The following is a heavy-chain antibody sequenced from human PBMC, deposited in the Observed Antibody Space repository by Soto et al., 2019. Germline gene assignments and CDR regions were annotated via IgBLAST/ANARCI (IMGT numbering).Heavy chain of an antibody. J-gene: IGHJ5*02. CDR3: ARTGKFYYYDMSGLPFDP. CDR2: IYYSGST. Sequence: ETLSLTCTVSGGSMSSYYWSWIRQPPGKGLEWIGYIYYSGSTNYNPSLKRRVSISLDKSKNQFSLKLTSVTAADTAVYFCARTGKFYYYDMSGLPFDPWGPGVLVTVSS. CDR1: GGSMSSYY. V-gene: IGHV4-59*12. D-gene: IGHD3-22*01.